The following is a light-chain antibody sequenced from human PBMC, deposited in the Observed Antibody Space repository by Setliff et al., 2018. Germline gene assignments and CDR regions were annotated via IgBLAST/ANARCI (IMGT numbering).Light chain of an antibody. CDR2: DVS. CDR1: SSDIGAYTY. CDR3: SSYTTSSLRV. J-gene: IGLJ2*01. Sequence: QSVLAQPASVSGSPGQSITISCTGTSSDIGAYTYVSWYQQHPGKAPKLLISDVSYRPSGVSHRFSGSKSGNTASLTISWLQAEDEADYYCSSYTTSSLRVFGGGTKVTVL. V-gene: IGLV2-14*03.